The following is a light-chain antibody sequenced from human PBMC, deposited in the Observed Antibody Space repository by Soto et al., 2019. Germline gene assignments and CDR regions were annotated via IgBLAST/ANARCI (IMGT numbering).Light chain of an antibody. CDR1: QSISNW. J-gene: IGKJ1*01. CDR3: QQYNSFPWT. V-gene: IGKV1-5*01. Sequence: DIQMTQSPSTLSASVGDRVTITCRASQSISNWLAWYQQKPGKAPNLLMYDASSLESGVPSRFIGSGSGTEFTLTISSLQPDDFATYYCQQYNSFPWTVGQGNKV. CDR2: DAS.